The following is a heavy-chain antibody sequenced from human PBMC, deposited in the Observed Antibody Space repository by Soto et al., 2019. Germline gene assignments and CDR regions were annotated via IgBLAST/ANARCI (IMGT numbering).Heavy chain of an antibody. V-gene: IGHV6-1*01. CDR3: ARERPGGYSSSWYPGADGMDV. Sequence: PSQTLSLTCAISGDRVSSNSAAWNWIRQSPSRGLEWLGRTYYRSKWYNDYAVSVKSRITINPDTSKNQFSLQLNSVTPEDTAVYYCARERPGGYSSSWYPGADGMDVWGQGTTVTVSS. CDR1: GDRVSSNSAA. J-gene: IGHJ6*02. CDR2: TYYRSKWYN. D-gene: IGHD6-13*01.